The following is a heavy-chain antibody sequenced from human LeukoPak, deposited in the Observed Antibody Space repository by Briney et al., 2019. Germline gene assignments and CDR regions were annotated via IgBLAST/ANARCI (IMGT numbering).Heavy chain of an antibody. J-gene: IGHJ6*03. Sequence: SETLSLTCTVSGGSISSSSYYWGWIRQPPGTGLEWIGSIYYSGSTYYNPSLKSRVTISVDTSKNQFSLNLSSVTAADTAVYYCARVGVAAAGQYYYYFYYMDVWGKGTTVTVSS. CDR2: IYYSGST. D-gene: IGHD6-13*01. CDR1: GGSISSSSYY. CDR3: ARVGVAAAGQYYYYFYYMDV. V-gene: IGHV4-39*07.